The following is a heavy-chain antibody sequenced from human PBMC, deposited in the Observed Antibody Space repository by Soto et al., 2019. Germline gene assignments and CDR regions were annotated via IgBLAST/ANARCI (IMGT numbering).Heavy chain of an antibody. CDR1: GFTFSDYY. D-gene: IGHD7-27*01. Sequence: QVQLVESGGGLVKPGGSLRLSCAASGFTFSDYYMSWIRQAPGKGLEWVSYISSSGSTIYYADSVKARFTIAGDNAKNSLYLQMNRLRPEDTAVYYCARPMGTTNYGMDVWGQGAAVTVSS. V-gene: IGHV3-11*01. J-gene: IGHJ6*02. CDR2: ISSSGSTI. CDR3: ARPMGTTNYGMDV.